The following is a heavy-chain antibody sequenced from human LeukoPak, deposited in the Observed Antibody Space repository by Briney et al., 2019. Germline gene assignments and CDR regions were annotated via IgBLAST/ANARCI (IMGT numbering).Heavy chain of an antibody. Sequence: PSETLSLTCTVSGGSISSSSYYWGWIRQPPGKGLEWIGGIYYSGSTYYNPSLKSRVTISVDTSKNQFSLKLSSVTAADTAVYYCARHGVVLRYFDWLPHFDYWGQGTLVTVSS. CDR1: GGSISSSSYY. J-gene: IGHJ4*02. CDR3: ARHGVVLRYFDWLPHFDY. D-gene: IGHD3-9*01. V-gene: IGHV4-39*01. CDR2: IYYSGST.